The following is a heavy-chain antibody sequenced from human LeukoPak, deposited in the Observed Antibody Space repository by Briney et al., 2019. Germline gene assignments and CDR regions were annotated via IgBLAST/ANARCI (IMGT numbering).Heavy chain of an antibody. Sequence: GASVKVSCKASGYTFTGYYMHWVRQAPGQGLEWMGWINPNSGGTNYAQKFQGWVTMTRDTSISTAYMELSRLRSDDTAVYYCARGTYYYGSGSPTRFDYWGRGTLVTVSS. J-gene: IGHJ4*02. CDR3: ARGTYYYGSGSPTRFDY. D-gene: IGHD3-10*01. CDR2: INPNSGGT. V-gene: IGHV1-2*04. CDR1: GYTFTGYY.